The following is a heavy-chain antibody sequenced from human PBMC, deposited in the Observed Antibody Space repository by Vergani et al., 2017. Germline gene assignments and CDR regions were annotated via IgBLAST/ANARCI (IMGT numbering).Heavy chain of an antibody. CDR3: AKDVGYSSSWPEW. CDR1: GFTFSSYG. J-gene: IGHJ4*02. CDR2: ISYDGSNK. Sequence: QVQLVESGGGVVQPGRSLRLSCAASGFTFSSYGMHWVRQAPGKGLEWVAVISYDGSNKYYADSVKGRFTISRDNSKNTLYLQMNSLRAEDTAVYYCAKDVGYSSSWPEWWGQGALVTVYS. V-gene: IGHV3-30*18. D-gene: IGHD6-13*01.